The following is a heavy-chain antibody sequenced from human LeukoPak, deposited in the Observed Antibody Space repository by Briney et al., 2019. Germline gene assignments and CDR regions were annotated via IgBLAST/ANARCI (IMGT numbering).Heavy chain of an antibody. D-gene: IGHD3-3*01. J-gene: IGHJ6*02. CDR2: ISSSSSYI. CDR1: GFTFSSYS. V-gene: IGHV3-21*01. Sequence: GGSLRLSCAASGFTFSSYSMNWVRQAPGKGLEWVSSISSSSSYIYYADSVKGRFTISRDNAKNSLYLQMNSLRDEDTAVYYCARGHFGVPYYYGMDAWGQGTTVTVSS. CDR3: ARGHFGVPYYYGMDA.